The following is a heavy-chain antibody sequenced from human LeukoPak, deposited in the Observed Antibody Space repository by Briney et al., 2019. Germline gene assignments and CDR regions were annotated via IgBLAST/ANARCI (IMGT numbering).Heavy chain of an antibody. V-gene: IGHV3-53*01. CDR2: IYSGGST. J-gene: IGHJ5*02. D-gene: IGHD3-10*01. CDR1: GFTVSSNY. Sequence: GGSLRLSCAASGFTVSSNYMSWVRQAPGKGLEWVSVIYSGGSTYYADSVKGRFTISRDNSKNTLYLQMNSLRAEDTAVYYCARISVLLWFGEFTKDNWFDPWGQGTLVTVSS. CDR3: ARISVLLWFGEFTKDNWFDP.